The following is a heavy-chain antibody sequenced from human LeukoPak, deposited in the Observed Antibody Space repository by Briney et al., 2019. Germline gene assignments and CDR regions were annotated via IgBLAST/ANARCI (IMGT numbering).Heavy chain of an antibody. V-gene: IGHV1-69*01. J-gene: IGHJ4*02. CDR1: GGTFSSYA. D-gene: IGHD3-22*01. Sequence: SVKVSCKASGGTFSSYAISWVRQAPGQGLEWMGGIVPIFGTANYAQKFQGRVTITADESTSTAYMELSSLRSEDTAVYYCARIISVGQYYYDSSGYDYWGQGTLVTVSS. CDR2: IVPIFGTA. CDR3: ARIISVGQYYYDSSGYDY.